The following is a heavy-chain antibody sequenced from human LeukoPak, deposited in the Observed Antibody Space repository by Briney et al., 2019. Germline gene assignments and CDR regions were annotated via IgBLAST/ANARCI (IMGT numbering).Heavy chain of an antibody. CDR3: ARDGAPVTSKTNWFDP. V-gene: IGHV4-61*02. CDR2: IYTSGST. Sequence: PSETLSLTCTVSGGSISSGSYYWSWIRQPAGKGLEWIGRIYTSGSTNYNPSLKSRVTISVDTSKNQFSLKLSSVTAADTAVYYCARDGAPVTSKTNWFDPWGQGTLVTVSS. D-gene: IGHD4-17*01. J-gene: IGHJ5*02. CDR1: GGSISSGSYY.